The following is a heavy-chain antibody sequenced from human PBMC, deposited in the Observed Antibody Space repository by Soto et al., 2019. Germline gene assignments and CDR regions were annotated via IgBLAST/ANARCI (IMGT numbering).Heavy chain of an antibody. J-gene: IGHJ4*02. V-gene: IGHV3-30*18. CDR2: ISYDGSNK. CDR1: GFTFSSYG. Sequence: GESLKISCAASGFTFSSYGMHWVRQAPGKGLEWVAVISYDGSNKYYADSVKGRFTISRDNSKNTLYLQMNSLRAEDTAVYYCAKDEAPYDILTGYPGYWGQGTLVTVSS. CDR3: AKDEAPYDILTGYPGY. D-gene: IGHD3-9*01.